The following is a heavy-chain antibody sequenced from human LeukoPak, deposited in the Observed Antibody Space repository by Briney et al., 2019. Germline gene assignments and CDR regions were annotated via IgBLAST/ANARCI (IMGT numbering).Heavy chain of an antibody. D-gene: IGHD4-17*01. V-gene: IGHV1-58*01. CDR3: TATLTVTTGSTYYGMDV. CDR2: IVVGSGHT. Sequence: SVKVSCKASGFTFATSAVQWVRQARGQRLEWIGWIVVGSGHTPSVQKFQDRVTITRDMSTSTAYMELSSLRSEDAAVYYCTATLTVTTGSTYYGMDVWGPGTTVTVSS. J-gene: IGHJ6*02. CDR1: GFTFATSA.